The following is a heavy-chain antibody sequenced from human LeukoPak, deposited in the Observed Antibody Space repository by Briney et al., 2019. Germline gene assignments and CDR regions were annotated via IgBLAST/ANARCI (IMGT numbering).Heavy chain of an antibody. CDR1: GYSFTNYW. J-gene: IGHJ4*02. V-gene: IGHV5-51*01. D-gene: IGHD3-22*01. CDR3: ARTYYYDSSGYNFDY. Sequence: GESLKISCKGSGYSFTNYWIGWVRQMPGQGPEWIGIIHPRDSETVYTPSFRGQVTISADKSTTTAYLQWSSLKASDTAMYYCARTYYYDSSGYNFDYWGQGTLVTVSS. CDR2: IHPRDSET.